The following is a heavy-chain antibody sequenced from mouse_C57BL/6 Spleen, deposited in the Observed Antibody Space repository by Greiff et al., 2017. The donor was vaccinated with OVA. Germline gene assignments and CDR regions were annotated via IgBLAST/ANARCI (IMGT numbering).Heavy chain of an antibody. V-gene: IGHV1-55*01. CDR2: IYPGSGST. Sequence: QVQLQQPGAELVKPGASVKMSCKASGYTFTSYWITWVKQRPGQGLGWIGDIYPGSGSTNYNEKFKSKATLTVDTSSGPAYMQLSSLTSEDSAVYYGARAYGSSYPYAMDYWGQGTSVTVSS. J-gene: IGHJ4*01. D-gene: IGHD1-1*01. CDR3: ARAYGSSYPYAMDY. CDR1: GYTFTSYW.